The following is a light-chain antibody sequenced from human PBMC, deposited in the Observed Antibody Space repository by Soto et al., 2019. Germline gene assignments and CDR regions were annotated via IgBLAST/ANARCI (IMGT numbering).Light chain of an antibody. CDR3: QQYNAYWT. V-gene: IGKV1-5*03. J-gene: IGKJ1*01. CDR1: HSVSTW. Sequence: DIQLTQSPSTLSASIGDRVTITCRASHSVSTWLAWYQKKPGKAPKALIYKASSLESGVPSRFSGSGSETEFTLTISSLQPDDFATYYCQQYNAYWTFGQGTKVEIK. CDR2: KAS.